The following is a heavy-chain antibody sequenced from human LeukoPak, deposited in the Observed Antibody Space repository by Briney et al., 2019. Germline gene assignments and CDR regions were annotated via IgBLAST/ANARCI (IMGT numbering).Heavy chain of an antibody. CDR3: ARRATGIHALDH. CDR1: GGSISSSSHY. CDR2: VYHSGTT. V-gene: IGHV4-61*05. D-gene: IGHD1-14*01. J-gene: IGHJ3*01. Sequence: SETLSLTCTVSGGSISSSSHYWGWIRQPPGNGLEWIGYVYHSGTTIYNPSLKSRVTISADTAKNQFSLELSSVTAADTAVYYCARRATGIHALDHWGQGTMVTVSS.